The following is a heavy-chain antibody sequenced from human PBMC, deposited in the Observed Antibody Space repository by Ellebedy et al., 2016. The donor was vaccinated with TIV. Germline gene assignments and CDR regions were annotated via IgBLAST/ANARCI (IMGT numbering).Heavy chain of an antibody. V-gene: IGHV4-59*01. D-gene: IGHD6-19*01. J-gene: IGHJ4*02. Sequence: MPSETLSLTCTVSGGSISSYYWSWIRPPPGKGLEWIGYIYYSGSTNYNPSLKSRVTISVDTSKNQFSLKLSTVTAADTAVYYCARAPGSSNGWYFPGDYWGQGTVVTVSS. CDR3: ARAPGSSNGWYFPGDY. CDR2: IYYSGST. CDR1: GGSISSYY.